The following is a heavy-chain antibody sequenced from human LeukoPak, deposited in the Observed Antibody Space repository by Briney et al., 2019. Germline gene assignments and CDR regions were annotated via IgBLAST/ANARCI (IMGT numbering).Heavy chain of an antibody. J-gene: IGHJ4*02. CDR1: GFTFDDYA. V-gene: IGHV3-9*01. CDR2: ISWNSGSI. D-gene: IGHD6-19*01. CDR3: AKGGQQWLVRAFDY. Sequence: GRSLRLSCAASGFTFDDYAMHWVRQAPGKGLEWVSGISWNSGSIGYADSVKGRFTISRDNAKNSLYLQMNSLRAEDTALYYCAKGGQQWLVRAFDYWGQGTLVTVSS.